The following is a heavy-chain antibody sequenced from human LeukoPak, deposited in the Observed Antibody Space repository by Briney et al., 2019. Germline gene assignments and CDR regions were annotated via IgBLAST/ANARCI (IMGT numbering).Heavy chain of an antibody. CDR3: ARGPAANSGSYYVGDN. D-gene: IGHD1-26*01. Sequence: GGSLRLSCAASGFTFDDYAMHWVRQAPGKGLEWVSGISWNSGSIGYADSVKGRFTISRDNAKNSLYLQMNSLRAEDTAVYYCARGPAANSGSYYVGDNWGQGSLVIVSS. CDR2: ISWNSGSI. V-gene: IGHV3-9*01. J-gene: IGHJ4*02. CDR1: GFTFDDYA.